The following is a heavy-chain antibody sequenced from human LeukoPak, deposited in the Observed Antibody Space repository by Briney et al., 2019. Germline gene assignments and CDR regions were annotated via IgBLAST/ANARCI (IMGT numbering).Heavy chain of an antibody. D-gene: IGHD4/OR15-4a*01. CDR3: ARRAGAYYHHYDD. CDR1: GLTVSSNS. Sequence: PGGSLTLSCTVSGLTVSSNSMSWLRQALGKGREWVSFIYSDNTHYSDSVKGRFTISRDNSKNTLYLQMNSLRPEDTAVYYCARRAGAYYHHYDDWGKGTMVTVSS. CDR2: IYSDNT. J-gene: IGHJ4*02. V-gene: IGHV3-53*01.